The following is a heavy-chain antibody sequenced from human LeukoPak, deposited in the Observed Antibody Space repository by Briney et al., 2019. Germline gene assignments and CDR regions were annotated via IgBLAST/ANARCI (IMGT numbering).Heavy chain of an antibody. CDR3: ARDQGWQQFDY. V-gene: IGHV3-7*05. CDR1: GLTLSNYW. Sequence: GGSLRLSCAVSGLTLSNYWMNWVRQAPGKGLERVANINKDGSEKYYVDSVKGRFTISRDNAKNSLYLQMNSLRAEDTAVYYCARDQGWQQFDYWGQGTLVTVSS. D-gene: IGHD4-23*01. J-gene: IGHJ4*02. CDR2: INKDGSEK.